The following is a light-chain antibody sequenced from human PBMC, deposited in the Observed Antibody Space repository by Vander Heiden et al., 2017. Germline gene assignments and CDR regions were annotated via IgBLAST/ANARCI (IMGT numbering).Light chain of an antibody. V-gene: IGKV3-20*01. CDR1: QSVSSSY. Sequence: EIVLTQSPGTLSLSTGERATLSCRASQSVSSSYLAWYQQKPGQAPKLLIYGASSRATGIPDRFSGSGSGTDFTLTISILEPEDFAVYYCQQEGSSPRTFGQGTKVEIK. J-gene: IGKJ1*01. CDR2: GAS. CDR3: QQEGSSPRT.